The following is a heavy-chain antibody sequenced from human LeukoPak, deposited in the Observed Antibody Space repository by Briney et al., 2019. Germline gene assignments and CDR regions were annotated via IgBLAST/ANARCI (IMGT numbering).Heavy chain of an antibody. J-gene: IGHJ5*02. Sequence: SETLSLTFAVSGDSISSGDYSLSWIPQPSGKGLEWSGYIFHSGHSFYNPSLKSRITISVDKSKNQFSLRLTSVTAADTAVYYCARELWFVNAPGSWFDPWAREPWSPSPQ. D-gene: IGHD3-10*01. CDR3: ARELWFVNAPGSWFDP. V-gene: IGHV4-30-2*01. CDR1: GDSISSGDYS. CDR2: IFHSGHS.